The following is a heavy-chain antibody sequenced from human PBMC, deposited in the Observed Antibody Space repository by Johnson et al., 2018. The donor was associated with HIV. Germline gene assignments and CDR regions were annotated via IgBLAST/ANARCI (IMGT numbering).Heavy chain of an antibody. D-gene: IGHD2-2*02. J-gene: IGHJ3*02. CDR2: ISSSGST. Sequence: QVQLVESGGGLVQPGGSLRLSCAASGFTFSDYYMSWIRQAPGKGLEWVSYISSSGSTYYADSVKGRFTICRDNSKNTLYLQMNSLRAKDTAVYYCAVGKYFSSTSCYMEDAFDIWGQGTMVTVSS. V-gene: IGHV3-11*04. CDR3: AVGKYFSSTSCYMEDAFDI. CDR1: GFTFSDYY.